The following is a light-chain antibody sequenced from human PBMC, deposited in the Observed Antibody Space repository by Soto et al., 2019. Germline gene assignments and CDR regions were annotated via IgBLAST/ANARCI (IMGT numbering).Light chain of an antibody. CDR1: QSVAAAY. CDR2: GAS. J-gene: IGKJ1*01. CDR3: QQYGGSRWT. Sequence: DIVLTQSPGTLSLSPGERVTLSCRASQSVAAAYLAWYQHKPGQAPRLLIYGASSRATGIPDRISGSGSGTDFTLTISRLEPEDFAVYYCQQYGGSRWTFGQGTKVEAK. V-gene: IGKV3-20*01.